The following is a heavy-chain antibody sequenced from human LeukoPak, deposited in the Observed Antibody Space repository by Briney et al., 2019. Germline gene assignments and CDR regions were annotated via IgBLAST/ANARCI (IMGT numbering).Heavy chain of an antibody. J-gene: IGHJ6*03. CDR1: GYTFTSYG. CDR2: ISAYNGNT. Sequence: ASVKVSCKASGYTFTSYGISGVRQAPGQGLDWMGWISAYNGNTNYAQKLQGRVTMTTDTSPSIDYMELRSLRSDDTAVYYCARHGYYYYYYMDVWGKGTTVTVSS. V-gene: IGHV1-18*01. CDR3: ARHGYYYYYYMDV.